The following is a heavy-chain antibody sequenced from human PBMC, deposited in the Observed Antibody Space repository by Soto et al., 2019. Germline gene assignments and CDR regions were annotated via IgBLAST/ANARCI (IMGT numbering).Heavy chain of an antibody. CDR3: ARGTNYDYIWGSYRDLTRIKYYFDY. J-gene: IGHJ4*02. CDR2: INHSGST. Sequence: PSETLSLTCAVYGWSFSGYYWSWIRQPPGKGLEWIGEINHSGSTNYNPSLKSRVTISVDTSKNQFSLKLSSVTAADTAVYYCARGTNYDYIWGSYRDLTRIKYYFDYWGQGTLVTVSS. CDR1: GWSFSGYY. D-gene: IGHD3-16*02. V-gene: IGHV4-34*01.